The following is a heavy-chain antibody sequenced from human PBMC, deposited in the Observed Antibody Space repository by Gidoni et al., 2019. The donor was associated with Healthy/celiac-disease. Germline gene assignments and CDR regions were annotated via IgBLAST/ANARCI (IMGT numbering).Heavy chain of an antibody. CDR1: GFTLRSYG. J-gene: IGHJ4*02. CDR2: IWYDGSNK. V-gene: IGHV3-33*08. D-gene: IGHD6-6*01. CDR3: ARDPGDSSSSLIDY. Sequence: QVQLVESGGGVVQPGRSLRLSCAASGFTLRSYGMHGVRQAPGKGLEWVAVIWYDGSNKYYADSVKGRFTISRDNSKNTLYLQMNSLRAEDTAVYYCARDPGDSSSSLIDYWGQGTLVTVSS.